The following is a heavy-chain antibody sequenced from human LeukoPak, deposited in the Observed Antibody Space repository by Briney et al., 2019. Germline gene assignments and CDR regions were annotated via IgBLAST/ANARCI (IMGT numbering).Heavy chain of an antibody. CDR1: GFTFSSYD. D-gene: IGHD3-10*01. CDR2: IRYDGSNK. J-gene: IGHJ4*02. Sequence: PGGSLRLSCAASGFTFSSYDMHWVRQAPGKGLEWVAFIRYDGSNKYYADSVKGRFTISRDNSKNTLYLQMNSLRAEDTAVYYCAKGVGVVRAYYGSGNFFDYWGQGTLVTVSS. V-gene: IGHV3-30*02. CDR3: AKGVGVVRAYYGSGNFFDY.